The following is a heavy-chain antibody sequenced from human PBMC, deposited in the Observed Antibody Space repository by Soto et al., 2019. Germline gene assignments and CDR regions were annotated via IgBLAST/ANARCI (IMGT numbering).Heavy chain of an antibody. CDR1: GDSVTSGNYY. CDR2: IYYSGST. J-gene: IGHJ6*02. CDR3: ARGGVYYGMDV. V-gene: IGHV4-61*01. Sequence: LSLTCTVSGDSVTSGNYYWSWIRQPPGKGLEWIGHIYYSGSTNYSPSLKSRVTISVDRSKNQFSLKLSSVTAADTAVYYCARGGVYYGMDVWGQGTTVTVSS. D-gene: IGHD3-10*01.